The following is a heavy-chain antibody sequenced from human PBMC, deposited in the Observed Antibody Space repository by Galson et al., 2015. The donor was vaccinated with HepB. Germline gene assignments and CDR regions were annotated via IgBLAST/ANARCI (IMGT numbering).Heavy chain of an antibody. V-gene: IGHV3-48*01. D-gene: IGHD3-3*01. CDR3: ARHSRATFGEPNWFDP. Sequence: SLRLSCAASGFTFSSYNMNWVRQAPGKGLEWISYISATGTTIDYADSVKGRFTISRDNAKNSLYLQMSSLRAEDTAVYYWARHSRATFGEPNWFDPWGQGTLVIVSS. J-gene: IGHJ5*02. CDR2: ISATGTTI. CDR1: GFTFSSYN.